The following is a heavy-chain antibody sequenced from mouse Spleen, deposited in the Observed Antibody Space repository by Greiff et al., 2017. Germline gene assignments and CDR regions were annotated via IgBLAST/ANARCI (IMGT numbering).Heavy chain of an antibody. V-gene: IGHV5-17*01. CDR2: ISSGSSTI. CDR1: GFTFSDYG. Sequence: DVQLVESGGGLVKPGGSLKLSCAASGFTFSDYGMHWVRQAPEKGLEWVAYISSGSSTIYYADTVKGRFTISRDNAKNTLFLQMTSLRSEDTAMYYCARNGYYDYDVWFAYWGQGTLVTVSA. D-gene: IGHD2-4*01. CDR3: ARNGYYDYDVWFAY. J-gene: IGHJ3*01.